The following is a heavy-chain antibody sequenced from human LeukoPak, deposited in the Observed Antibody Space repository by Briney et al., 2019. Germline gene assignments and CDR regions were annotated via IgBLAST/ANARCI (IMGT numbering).Heavy chain of an antibody. D-gene: IGHD1-1*01. Sequence: GASVKVSCKASGYTFTGYYMHWVRQAPGQELEWMGWINPNSGGTNYAQKFQGRVTMTRDTSISTAYMELSRLRSDDTAVYYCARDGLGNNWLFDPWGQGTLVTVSS. CDR1: GYTFTGYY. CDR3: ARDGLGNNWLFDP. J-gene: IGHJ5*02. CDR2: INPNSGGT. V-gene: IGHV1-2*02.